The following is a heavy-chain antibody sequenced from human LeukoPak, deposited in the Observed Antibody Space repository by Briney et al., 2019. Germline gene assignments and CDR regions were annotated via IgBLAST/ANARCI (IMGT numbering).Heavy chain of an antibody. Sequence: ASVKVSCKASGYTFTNNFMDWVRQAPGQGLEWIGIINPSGDNTWYAQKFQGRVTMTRDMATSTDYLEVSSLRSEDTAVYYCARDNSLRDTAWWFDPWGQGTLVTVSS. D-gene: IGHD5-24*01. V-gene: IGHV1-46*01. CDR3: ARDNSLRDTAWWFDP. CDR1: GYTFTNNF. J-gene: IGHJ5*02. CDR2: INPSGDNT.